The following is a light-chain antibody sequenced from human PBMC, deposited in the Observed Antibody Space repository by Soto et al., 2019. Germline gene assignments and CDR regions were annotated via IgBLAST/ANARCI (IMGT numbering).Light chain of an antibody. CDR1: QSVSNNY. CDR3: QQYGSSPPT. V-gene: IGKV3-20*01. Sequence: EIVLTPSPGTLSLSPGDRATLSCRASQSVSNNYLAWYQQKPGQAPRLLIYGASNRATGIPDRFSGSGSGTDFTLTINRLEPEDFALYYCQQYGSSPPTFGQGTKVDIK. CDR2: GAS. J-gene: IGKJ1*01.